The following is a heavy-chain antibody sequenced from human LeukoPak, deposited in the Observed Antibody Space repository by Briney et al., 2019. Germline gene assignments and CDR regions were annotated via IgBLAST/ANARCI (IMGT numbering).Heavy chain of an antibody. J-gene: IGHJ4*02. D-gene: IGHD2-2*01. CDR1: GYTFTSYG. V-gene: IGHV1-18*01. Sequence: GASVKVSCKASGYTFTSYGISWVRPAPGQGLEWMGWISAYNGNTNYAQKLQGRVTMTTDTSTSTAYMELRSLRSDDTAVYYCARDERGIVVVPAAKMFDYWGQGTLVTVSS. CDR3: ARDERGIVVVPAAKMFDY. CDR2: ISAYNGNT.